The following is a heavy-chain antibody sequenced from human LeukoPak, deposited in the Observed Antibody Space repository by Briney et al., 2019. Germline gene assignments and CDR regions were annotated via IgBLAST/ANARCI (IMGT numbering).Heavy chain of an antibody. CDR3: ARAGYSSGYVGGFDY. J-gene: IGHJ4*02. CDR1: GGSINSYY. V-gene: IGHV4-59*01. Sequence: SETLSLTCTVSGGSINSYYWNWIRQSPGKGLEWIGHIYFSASTNYNPSLKSRVIISVDMSKNRFSLRLSSVTAADTAVYYCARAGYSSGYVGGFDYWGQGALVTVSS. CDR2: IYFSAST. D-gene: IGHD5-18*01.